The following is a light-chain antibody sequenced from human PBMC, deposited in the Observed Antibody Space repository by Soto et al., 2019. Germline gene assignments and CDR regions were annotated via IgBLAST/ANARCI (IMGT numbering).Light chain of an antibody. CDR2: GAS. Sequence: EIGETMALPALFVTKGERATLSCWASQSVINHLAWSQQKPGPAPRLLIYGASRRAARLPARFRGRGFGTDFTLTISSRLHAEDAALYCHQLSTWPSITSGHGTRPEIK. CDR3: HQLSTWPSIT. V-gene: IGKV3-11*01. CDR1: QSVINH. J-gene: IGKJ5*01.